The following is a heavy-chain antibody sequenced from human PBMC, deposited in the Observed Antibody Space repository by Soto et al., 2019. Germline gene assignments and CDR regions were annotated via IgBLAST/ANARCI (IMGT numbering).Heavy chain of an antibody. D-gene: IGHD3-22*01. Sequence: SVKVSCKASGGTFSSYAISWVRQAPGQGLEWMGGIIPIFGAANYAQKFQGRVTITADESTSTAYMELSSLRSEDTALYYCARSPPYYDSSGYTLTNWFDPWG. J-gene: IGHJ5*02. V-gene: IGHV1-69*13. CDR2: IIPIFGAA. CDR3: ARSPPYYDSSGYTLTNWFDP. CDR1: GGTFSSYA.